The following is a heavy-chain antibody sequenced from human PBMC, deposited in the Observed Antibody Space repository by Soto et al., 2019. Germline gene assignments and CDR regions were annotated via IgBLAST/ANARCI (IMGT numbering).Heavy chain of an antibody. CDR1: GFPFSSYA. V-gene: IGHV3-23*01. CDR2: ISGSGGRT. J-gene: IGHJ3*02. CDR3: AKGGYYSLFDI. Sequence: PGGSLRLSCIASGFPFSSYAISWVRQTPGKGLEWVSGISGSGGRTYYADSVKGRFTISRDNSNNTLSLQMHILRVEDTAVYFCAKGGYYSLFDIWGQGTVVTVSS. D-gene: IGHD3-16*01.